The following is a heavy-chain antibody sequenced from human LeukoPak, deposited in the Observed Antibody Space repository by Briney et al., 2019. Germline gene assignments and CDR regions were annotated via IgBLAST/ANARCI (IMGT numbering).Heavy chain of an antibody. V-gene: IGHV3-23*01. CDR3: AKNGYCSSTSCYVDNNWFDP. J-gene: IGHJ5*02. CDR2: ISGSGGST. D-gene: IGHD2-2*01. CDR1: GFTFSSYA. Sequence: VGSLRLSSAASGFTFSSYAMSWVRQAPGKGLEWVSAISGSGGSTYYADSVKGRFTISRDNSKNTLYLQMNSLRAEDTAVYYCAKNGYCSSTSCYVDNNWFDPWGQGTLVTVSS.